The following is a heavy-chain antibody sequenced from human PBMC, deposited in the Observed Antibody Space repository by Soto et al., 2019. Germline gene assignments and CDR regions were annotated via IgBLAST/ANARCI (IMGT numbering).Heavy chain of an antibody. CDR3: ARVPTP. Sequence: PSETLSLTCIVSDGSIGSSTYYWGWIRQPPGKGLEWIGYIYHSGRTFYNPSLKSRVTISLDRSKNQFSLKLSSVTAADTAVYFCARVPTPWGQGTLVTVSS. CDR1: DGSIGSSTYY. V-gene: IGHV4-30-2*01. J-gene: IGHJ5*02. CDR2: IYHSGRT.